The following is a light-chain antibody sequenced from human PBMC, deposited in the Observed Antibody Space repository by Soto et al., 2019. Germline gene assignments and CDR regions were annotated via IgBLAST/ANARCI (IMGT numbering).Light chain of an antibody. Sequence: IQMTHPPSTLSASVGARVTITCRASQSISSWLAWYQQKPWKAPKLLIYDASSLESGVPSRFSGSGSGTEFTLTISSLQPDDFATYYCQQYNSYPLAFGPGTKVDIK. CDR1: QSISSW. CDR3: QQYNSYPLA. V-gene: IGKV1-5*01. CDR2: DAS. J-gene: IGKJ3*01.